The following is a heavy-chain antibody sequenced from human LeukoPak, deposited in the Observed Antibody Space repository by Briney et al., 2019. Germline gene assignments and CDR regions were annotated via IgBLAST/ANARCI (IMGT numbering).Heavy chain of an antibody. CDR1: GYTFTGYY. V-gene: IGHV1-2*04. Sequence: ASVKVSCKASGYTFTGYYMHWVRQAPGQGLEWMGWINPSSGGTNYAQKFQGWVTMTRDTSISTAYMELSRLRSDDTAVYYCARDQGTTVVTRLFSDYYYYGMDVWGQGTTVTVSS. J-gene: IGHJ6*02. CDR2: INPSSGGT. D-gene: IGHD4-23*01. CDR3: ARDQGTTVVTRLFSDYYYYGMDV.